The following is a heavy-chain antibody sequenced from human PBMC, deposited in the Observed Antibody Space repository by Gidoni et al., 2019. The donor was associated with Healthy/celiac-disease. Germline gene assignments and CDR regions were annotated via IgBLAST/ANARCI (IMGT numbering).Heavy chain of an antibody. CDR3: ARDSGDFWSGYPLGNFFEY. CDR1: GFTFSSYA. Sequence: EVQLVESGGGLVQPGGYLRLPCVASGFTFSSYAMPWVRQAPGKGLEYVSAISSNGGRTYYANSVKGRYTISRDNSRSTLCLQMGSLRAEDMAVYYCARDSGDFWSGYPLGNFFEYWGQGTLVTVSS. V-gene: IGHV3-64*01. D-gene: IGHD3-3*01. J-gene: IGHJ4*02. CDR2: ISSNGGRT.